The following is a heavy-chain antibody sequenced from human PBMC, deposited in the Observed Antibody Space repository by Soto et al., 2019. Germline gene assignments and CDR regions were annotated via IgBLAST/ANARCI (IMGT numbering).Heavy chain of an antibody. D-gene: IGHD3-22*01. V-gene: IGHV1-3*01. J-gene: IGHJ4*02. CDR2: INAGNGNT. CDR1: GYTFTNYA. CDR3: ARPTYYYDSSGPPAY. Sequence: ASVKVSCKASGYTFTNYAMHWVRQAPGQRLEWMGWINAGNGNTKYSQKFQGRVTITRDTSASTAYMELNSLRAEDTAVYYCARPTYYYDSSGPPAYWGQGTLVTVSS.